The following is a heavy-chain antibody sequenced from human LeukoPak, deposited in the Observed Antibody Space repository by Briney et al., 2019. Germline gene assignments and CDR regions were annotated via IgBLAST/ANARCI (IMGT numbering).Heavy chain of an antibody. CDR3: ARGRCSSRVNWFDP. D-gene: IGHD6-13*01. J-gene: IGHJ5*02. Sequence: ASVKVSCKASGYTFTGYYMHWVRQAPGQGLEWMGWINPNSGGTNYAQKFQGRVTMTRDTSISTAYMKLSRLRSDETAVYYCARGRCSSRVNWFDPLGQGTLVTVSS. CDR1: GYTFTGYY. V-gene: IGHV1-2*02. CDR2: INPNSGGT.